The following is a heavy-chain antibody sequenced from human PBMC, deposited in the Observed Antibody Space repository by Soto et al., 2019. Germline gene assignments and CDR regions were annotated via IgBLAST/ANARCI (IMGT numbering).Heavy chain of an antibody. CDR2: INPNSGGT. CDR1: GYSFTGYY. V-gene: IGHV1-2*04. J-gene: IGHJ6*03. CDR3: ARGGCSGGSCYSGASHYYYYMDV. Sequence: ASVKVSCKASGYSFTGYYMHWVRQAPGQGLEWMGWINPNSGGTNYAQKFQGWVTMTRDTSISTAYMELSRLRSDDTAVYYCARGGCSGGSCYSGASHYYYYMDVWGKGTTVTVSS. D-gene: IGHD2-15*01.